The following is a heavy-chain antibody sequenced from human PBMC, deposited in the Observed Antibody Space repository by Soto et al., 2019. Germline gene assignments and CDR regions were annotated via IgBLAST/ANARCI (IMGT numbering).Heavy chain of an antibody. V-gene: IGHV1-69*08. CDR1: GGTFSGYT. Sequence: QVQLVQSGAEVRRPGSSVKVSCKASGGTFSGYTFSWVRQAPGQGLEWMGRITPLLGKANYAQKFQGRVTITADKSTTTAYMEVSSRRSEDTAVYYCARATIGYFDSWGQGTQVTVSS. CDR2: ITPLLGKA. CDR3: ARATIGYFDS. J-gene: IGHJ4*02.